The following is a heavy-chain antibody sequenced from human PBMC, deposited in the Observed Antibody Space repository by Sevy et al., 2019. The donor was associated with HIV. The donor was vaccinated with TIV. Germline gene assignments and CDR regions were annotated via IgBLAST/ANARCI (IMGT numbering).Heavy chain of an antibody. Sequence: ASVKVSCKASGGTFSSYAISWVRQAPGQGLEWMGRIIPIFGTANYAQKFQGRVTITADESTSTAYMELSSLGSEDTAVYYCARDVGIAAAGPYSSGWAFDYWGQGTLVTVSS. CDR1: GGTFSSYA. CDR3: ARDVGIAAAGPYSSGWAFDY. J-gene: IGHJ4*02. CDR2: IIPIFGTA. D-gene: IGHD6-13*01. V-gene: IGHV1-69*13.